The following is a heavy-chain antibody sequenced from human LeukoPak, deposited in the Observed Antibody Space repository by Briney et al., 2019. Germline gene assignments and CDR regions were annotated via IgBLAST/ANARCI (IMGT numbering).Heavy chain of an antibody. J-gene: IGHJ4*02. CDR3: ARVGEGAAKD. CDR2: ISKNSGSI. D-gene: IGHD1-26*01. CDR1: GFTFSDYS. Sequence: GSLRLSCVASGFTFSDYSMDWVRQAPGAGLEWISYISKNSGSIDYADSVRGRLTVSRDNAKNSLHLQMNSLRVEDTAIYYCARVGEGAAKDWGLGTLVTVSS. V-gene: IGHV3-48*04.